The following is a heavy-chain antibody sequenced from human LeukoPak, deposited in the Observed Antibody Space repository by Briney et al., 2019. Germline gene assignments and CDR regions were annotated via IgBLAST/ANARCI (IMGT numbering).Heavy chain of an antibody. J-gene: IGHJ4*02. Sequence: GGSLRLSCAASGFSFSSCWMNWVRQAPGKGLEWVAKIKEDGSETYYVESVKGRFTISRDNANNLLSLQMNSLRAEDTAVYYCARDGSLPDYWGQGTLVTVSS. CDR2: IKEDGSET. CDR3: ARDGSLPDY. V-gene: IGHV3-7*01. CDR1: GFSFSSCW.